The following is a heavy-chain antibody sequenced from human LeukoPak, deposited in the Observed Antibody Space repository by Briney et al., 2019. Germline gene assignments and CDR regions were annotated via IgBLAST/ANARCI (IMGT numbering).Heavy chain of an antibody. CDR3: ATSGGAFAY. J-gene: IGHJ4*02. CDR1: GFTFSSHW. CDR2: INQDGSEK. Sequence: GGSPRLSCAASGFTFSSHWMTWVRQVPGKGPEWVANINQDGSEKYCVDSVKGRFTISRDNAKNSLYLQMNSLRLEDTAVYYCATSGGAFAYWGQGTLVTVSS. D-gene: IGHD1-26*01. V-gene: IGHV3-7*01.